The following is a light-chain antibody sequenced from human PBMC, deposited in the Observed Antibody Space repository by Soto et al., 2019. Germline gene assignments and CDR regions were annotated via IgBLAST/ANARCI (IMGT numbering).Light chain of an antibody. Sequence: DIQVAQSPPTLSASVGDRVTITCRASQSISSWLAWYQQKPGKAPKLLIYKASSLESGVPSRFSGSGSGTDFTLTISSLQPEDFATYYCLQDYNYPWTFGQGTKVDIK. CDR3: LQDYNYPWT. J-gene: IGKJ1*01. CDR2: KAS. V-gene: IGKV1-5*03. CDR1: QSISSW.